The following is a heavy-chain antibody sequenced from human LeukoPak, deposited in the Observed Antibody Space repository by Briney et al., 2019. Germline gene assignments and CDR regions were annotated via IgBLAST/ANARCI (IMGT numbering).Heavy chain of an antibody. D-gene: IGHD2-2*01. CDR1: GGSISSGGYY. CDR3: ARGQLLRGWFDP. V-gene: IGHV4-31*03. Sequence: SQTLSLTCTVSGGSISSGGYYWSWIRQHPGKGLEWIGYIYYSGSTYYNPSLKSRVTISVDTSKKQFSLKLSSVTAADTAVYYCARGQLLRGWFDPWGQGTLVTVSS. J-gene: IGHJ5*02. CDR2: IYYSGST.